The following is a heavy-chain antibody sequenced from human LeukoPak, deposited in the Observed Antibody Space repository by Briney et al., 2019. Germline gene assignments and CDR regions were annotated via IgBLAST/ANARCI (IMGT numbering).Heavy chain of an antibody. CDR1: GYTFTGYY. D-gene: IGHD3-22*01. Sequence: ACLKVSCKASGYTFTGYYMHWVRQAPEEGVEWMARINPNSGGTNYAQNSQGGVTMTRDTSISTAYMELSRLRSDDTAVYYCARDWRYDSSGTNAFDIWGQGTMVTVSS. J-gene: IGHJ3*02. V-gene: IGHV1-2*06. CDR2: INPNSGGT. CDR3: ARDWRYDSSGTNAFDI.